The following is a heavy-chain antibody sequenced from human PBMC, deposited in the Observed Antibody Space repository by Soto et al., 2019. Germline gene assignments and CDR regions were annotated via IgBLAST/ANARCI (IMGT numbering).Heavy chain of an antibody. CDR3: ARAQGNYYYYGMNV. CDR2: IYYSGRT. CDR1: GGSISSSSYY. Sequence: QLQLQESGPGLVKPSETLSRTCTVSGGSISSSSYYWGWIRQPPGKGLEWIGSIYYSGRTYYNPSLKSRITISVDTSKNQFSLKLSSVTAADTAVYYCARAQGNYYYYGMNVWGQGTTVTVSS. J-gene: IGHJ6*02. V-gene: IGHV4-39*01.